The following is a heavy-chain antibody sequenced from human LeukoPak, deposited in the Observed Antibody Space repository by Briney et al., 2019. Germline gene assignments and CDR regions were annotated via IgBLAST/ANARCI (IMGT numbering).Heavy chain of an antibody. CDR2: IVASSEST. Sequence: GGSMTLPCAPSGFSSSNSAMSWVRQAPGKGLEWVSLIVASSESTFYADSVKGRFTISRDSSKNTLYLQMNNLRAEDMAVYYCAKGAYDYIEMGYFDYWGQGTLVTVSS. J-gene: IGHJ4*02. CDR3: AKGAYDYIEMGYFDY. CDR1: GFSSSNSA. V-gene: IGHV3-23*01. D-gene: IGHD5-12*01.